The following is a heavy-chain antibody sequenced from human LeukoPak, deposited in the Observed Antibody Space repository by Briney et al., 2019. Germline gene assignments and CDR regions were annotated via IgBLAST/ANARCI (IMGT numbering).Heavy chain of an antibody. Sequence: GGSLRLSCAASRFTFSSYEMNWVRQAPGKGLEWLSYISGTSSDTNYADSVKGRFTISRDNAKQSLYLQMSSLRADDTAVYYCVKNSGRDGGNWGQGTLVTVSS. D-gene: IGHD6-25*01. CDR1: RFTFSSYE. V-gene: IGHV3-48*03. J-gene: IGHJ4*02. CDR3: VKNSGRDGGN. CDR2: ISGTSSDT.